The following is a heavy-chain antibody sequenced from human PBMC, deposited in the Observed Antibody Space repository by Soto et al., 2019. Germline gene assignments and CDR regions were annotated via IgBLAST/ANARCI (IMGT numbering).Heavy chain of an antibody. CDR2: IKSKTDGGTT. J-gene: IGHJ4*02. CDR1: GFTFSNAW. D-gene: IGHD1-20*01. V-gene: IGHV3-15*02. CDR3: ATKRTGITTIGPGY. Sequence: EVQLVESGGALVKPGGSLRLSCAASGFTFSNAWMSWVRQAPGKGLEWVGRIKSKTDGGTTDYAAAVEGRFTISREDSKNTVYPQMDSLKTEDTAVYYCATKRTGITTIGPGYWGQGTLVTVSS.